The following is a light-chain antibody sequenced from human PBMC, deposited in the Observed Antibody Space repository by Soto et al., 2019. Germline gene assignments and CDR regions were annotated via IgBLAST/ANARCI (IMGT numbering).Light chain of an antibody. Sequence: DIQMTQSPSPLSASVGDRVTITCRASQSISNYLNWYQQKPGKAPKLLMYAASSLHSGDPSRFSGSGSGTDFTLTISSLQPEDFATYYCQQSYSTPRTFGQGTKVEIK. CDR1: QSISNY. CDR3: QQSYSTPRT. J-gene: IGKJ1*01. V-gene: IGKV1-39*01. CDR2: AAS.